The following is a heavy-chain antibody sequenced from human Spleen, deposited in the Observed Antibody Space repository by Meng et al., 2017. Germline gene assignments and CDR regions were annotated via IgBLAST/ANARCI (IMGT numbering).Heavy chain of an antibody. D-gene: IGHD3-10*01. V-gene: IGHV4-31*03. Sequence: QVQLQGAGPGLVKPSQSLSLTCTFAGGSISSVGYYWNWIRHHPGKGLEWIGYIYYSGTTYYNPSLKSRVTMSVETSKNQFSPKLSSVTAADTAVYFCARDGVGYGSGTNKWFDPWGQGTLVTVSS. J-gene: IGHJ5*02. CDR3: ARDGVGYGSGTNKWFDP. CDR2: IYYSGTT. CDR1: GGSISSVGYY.